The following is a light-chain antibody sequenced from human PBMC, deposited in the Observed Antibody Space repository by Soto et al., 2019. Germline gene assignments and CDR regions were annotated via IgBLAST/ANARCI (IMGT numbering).Light chain of an antibody. CDR1: SSNIGAGYD. Sequence: QSVLTQPPSVSGAPGQRVTISCTGSSSNIGAGYDVHWYQQLPGAAPKLLMYGNINRPSGVPDRFSGSKSGTSASLAITGLQAEDEADYYCQSYDSSLRGRVFGGGTKLTVL. CDR2: GNI. V-gene: IGLV1-40*01. CDR3: QSYDSSLRGRV. J-gene: IGLJ2*01.